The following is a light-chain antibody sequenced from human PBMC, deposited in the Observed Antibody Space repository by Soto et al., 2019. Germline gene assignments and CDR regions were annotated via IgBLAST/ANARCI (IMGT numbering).Light chain of an antibody. J-gene: IGLJ1*01. CDR1: SSDVGGYKY. CDR2: DVS. Sequence: QSALTQPASVSGSPGQSITISCTGTSSDVGGYKYVSWYQQHPGKAPKLMIYDVSNRPSGVSNRFSGSKTGNTASLTISGLQAEDEADYYCSSYTRSSTFYVFGTGNKVTVL. V-gene: IGLV2-14*01. CDR3: SSYTRSSTFYV.